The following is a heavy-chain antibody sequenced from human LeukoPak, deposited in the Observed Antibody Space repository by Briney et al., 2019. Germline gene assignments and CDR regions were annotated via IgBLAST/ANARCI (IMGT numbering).Heavy chain of an antibody. CDR2: INPSGGST. Sequence: GASVKVSCKASGYTFSSYYLLWVRQAPGQGLEWMGMINPSGGSTTYAQEFQSRVTLTRDTSTSTVYMEVRSLRSDDTAVYYCARYGAAFGPIDYWGQGTLVTASS. D-gene: IGHD3-10*01. V-gene: IGHV1-46*01. CDR3: ARYGAAFGPIDY. J-gene: IGHJ4*02. CDR1: GYTFSSYY.